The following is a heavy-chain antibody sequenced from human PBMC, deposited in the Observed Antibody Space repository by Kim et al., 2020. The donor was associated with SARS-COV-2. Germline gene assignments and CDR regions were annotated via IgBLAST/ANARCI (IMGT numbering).Heavy chain of an antibody. D-gene: IGHD3-10*01. CDR1: GGYISSYY. CDR2: IHTSGST. J-gene: IGHJ5*02. V-gene: IGHV4-4*07. Sequence: SETLSLTCTVSGGYISSYYWSWIRQPAGKGLEWIGHIHTSGSTNYNPSLKSRVTMSVDTSKNQFSLKMYSVTAADTAVYYCAREGARDMVRGVLILNWFDPWGQGTLVTVSS. CDR3: AREGARDMVRGVLILNWFDP.